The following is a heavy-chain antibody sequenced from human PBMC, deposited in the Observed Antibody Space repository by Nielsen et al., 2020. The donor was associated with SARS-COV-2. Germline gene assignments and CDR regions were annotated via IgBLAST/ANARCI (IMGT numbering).Heavy chain of an antibody. CDR2: INWSGTNT. Sequence: GGSLRLSCEASGFSFDDHGMSWVRQAPGKGLEWVSSINWSGTNTDYVDSVKGRFTISRDNAKKSLYLQMNSLRAEDTAIYYCARGGGGQDFDFWGQGTLVTVSA. CDR3: ARGGGGQDFDF. D-gene: IGHD2-15*01. V-gene: IGHV3-20*04. J-gene: IGHJ4*02. CDR1: GFSFDDHG.